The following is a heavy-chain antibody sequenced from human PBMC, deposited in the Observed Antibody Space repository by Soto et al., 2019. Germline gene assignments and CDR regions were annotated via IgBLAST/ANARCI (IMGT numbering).Heavy chain of an antibody. J-gene: IGHJ4*02. CDR1: GYTFTSYA. CDR3: ARGLEYSSSSVY. V-gene: IGHV1-3*01. CDR2: INAGNGNT. Sequence: QVQLVQSGAEVKKPGASVKVSCKASGYTFTSYAMHWVRQAPGQRLEWMGWINAGNGNTKYSQKFQGRVTITRDTSASTAYMALSSLRAEDTAVYYCARGLEYSSSSVYGGQGTLVTVSS. D-gene: IGHD6-6*01.